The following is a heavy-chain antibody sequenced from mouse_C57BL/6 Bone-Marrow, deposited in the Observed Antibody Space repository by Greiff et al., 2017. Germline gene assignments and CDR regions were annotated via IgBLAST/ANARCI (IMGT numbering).Heavy chain of an antibody. CDR2: ISNLAYSI. J-gene: IGHJ1*03. CDR1: GFTFSDYG. V-gene: IGHV5-15*01. CDR3: ARLGYYGSSYGYFDV. D-gene: IGHD1-1*01. Sequence: EVKLMESGGGLVQPGGSLKLSCAASGFTFSDYGMAWVRQAPRKGPEWVAFISNLAYSIYYADTVTGRFTISRENAKNTLYLEMSSLRSEDTAMYSCARLGYYGSSYGYFDVWGTGTTVTVSS.